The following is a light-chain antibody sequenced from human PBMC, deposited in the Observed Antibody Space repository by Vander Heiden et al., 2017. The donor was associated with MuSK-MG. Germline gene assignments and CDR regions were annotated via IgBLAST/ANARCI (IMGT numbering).Light chain of an antibody. V-gene: IGKV4-1*01. CDR3: QLDYGTPKT. CDR1: QSVLYSSNNKNY. J-gene: IGKJ1*01. CDR2: WAS. Sequence: DIVMTQPPDSLAVSLGERATINCKSSQSVLYSSNNKNYLAWHQQKPGQPPKLLIYWASTRESGVPDRFSGSGSGTDFTLTISILHAEDVAVYYCQLDYGTPKTFGQGTKVEIK.